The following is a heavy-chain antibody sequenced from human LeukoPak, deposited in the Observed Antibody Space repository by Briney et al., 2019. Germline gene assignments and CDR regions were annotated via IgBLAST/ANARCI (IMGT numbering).Heavy chain of an antibody. CDR2: INPNSGDT. J-gene: IGHJ5*02. CDR1: GYTFTSYG. CDR3: ASGWSITGWYNNWFDP. Sequence: ASVKVSCKASGYTFTSYGISWVRQAPGQGLEWMGWINPNSGDTNYAQKFQGRVTMTRDTSITTAYMELSRLRSDDTAVYFCASGWSITGWYNNWFDPWGQGTLVTVSS. V-gene: IGHV1-2*02. D-gene: IGHD6-19*01.